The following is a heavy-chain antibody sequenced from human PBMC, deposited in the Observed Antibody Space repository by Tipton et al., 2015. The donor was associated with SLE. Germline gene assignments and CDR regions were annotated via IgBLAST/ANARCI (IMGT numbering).Heavy chain of an antibody. Sequence: LRLSCTVSGASINSHYWSWFRRPPGKGLEWIGYAFYSGITINYNPSLKSRVTISVDTSKNQFSLNLSSVTAADTAVYYCARQFSIFALVNVWGQGALVTVSS. CDR3: ARQFSIFALVNV. CDR1: GASINSHY. J-gene: IGHJ4*02. CDR2: AFYSGIT. D-gene: IGHD3-3*01. V-gene: IGHV4-59*08.